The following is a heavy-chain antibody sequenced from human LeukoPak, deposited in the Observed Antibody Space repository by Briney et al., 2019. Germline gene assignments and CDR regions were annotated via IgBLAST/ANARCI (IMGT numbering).Heavy chain of an antibody. J-gene: IGHJ3*02. CDR1: GFTFSSYG. Sequence: PGRSLRLSCAASGFTFSSYGMHWVRQAPGKGLEWVAVIWYDGSNKYYADSVKGRFTISRDNSKNTLYLQMNSLRAEDTAVYYCARGRIVGVTTAKPGGAFDIWGQGTMVTVSS. CDR3: ARGRIVGVTTAKPGGAFDI. D-gene: IGHD1-26*01. V-gene: IGHV3-33*01. CDR2: IWYDGSNK.